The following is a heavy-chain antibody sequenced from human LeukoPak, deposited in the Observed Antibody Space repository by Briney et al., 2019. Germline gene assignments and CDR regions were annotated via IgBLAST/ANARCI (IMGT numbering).Heavy chain of an antibody. J-gene: IGHJ4*02. CDR2: ISYDGSNK. V-gene: IGHV3-30*18. D-gene: IGHD2-2*01. CDR1: GFTFSWYG. Sequence: GGSLTLSCAASGFTFSWYGRDLVRQGPGKGLEWVAAISYDGSNKFYADSVKGRFTISRDISKNTLYLQMNRLRAEDTAVYYCAKTTVWYCSSSDCLGLDYWGQGTPVTVSS. CDR3: AKTTVWYCSSSDCLGLDY.